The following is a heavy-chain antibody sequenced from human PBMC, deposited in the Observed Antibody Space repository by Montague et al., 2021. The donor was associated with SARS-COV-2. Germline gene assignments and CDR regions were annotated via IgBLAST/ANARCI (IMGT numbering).Heavy chain of an antibody. J-gene: IGHJ4*02. CDR2: IYWDDDK. Sequence: PALVKPTQTLTLTCTFSGFSLSTSGVGVGWIRQPPGKALEWLALIYWDDDKRYSPSLKSGLTITKDTSKNQVVLTMTNMDPVDTATYYCAHRRPLYYYDSSLSTFDYWGQGTLVTVSS. CDR3: AHRRPLYYYDSSLSTFDY. CDR1: GFSLSTSGVG. D-gene: IGHD3-22*01. V-gene: IGHV2-5*02.